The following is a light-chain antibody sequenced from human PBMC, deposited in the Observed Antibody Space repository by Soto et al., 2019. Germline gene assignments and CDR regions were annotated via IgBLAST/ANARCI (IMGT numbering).Light chain of an antibody. CDR2: DVI. J-gene: IGLJ1*01. V-gene: IGLV2-11*01. Sequence: QSALTQPRSVSGSPGLSVTISCTGTSSDIGGYNYVSWYQQHPGKAPKLMIYDVIKRPSGVPDRFSGSKSGNTASLTIYGLQAEDEADYYCCSYAGSYTHVFGTGTKVTVL. CDR3: CSYAGSYTHV. CDR1: SSDIGGYNY.